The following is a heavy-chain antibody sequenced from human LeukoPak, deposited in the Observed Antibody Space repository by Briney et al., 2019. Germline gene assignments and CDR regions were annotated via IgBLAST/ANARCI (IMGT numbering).Heavy chain of an antibody. CDR1: GFTFDDYA. Sequence: GRSPRLSCAASGFTFDDYAMHWVRQAPGKGLEWVSGISWNSGSIGYADSVKGRFTISRDNAKNSLYLQMNSLRAEDTALYYCAKEDRRGRHFDYWGQGTLVTVSS. CDR2: ISWNSGSI. V-gene: IGHV3-9*01. CDR3: AKEDRRGRHFDY. J-gene: IGHJ4*02. D-gene: IGHD3-16*01.